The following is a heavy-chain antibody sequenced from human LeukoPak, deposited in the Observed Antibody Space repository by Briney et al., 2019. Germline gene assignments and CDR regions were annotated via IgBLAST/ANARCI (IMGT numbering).Heavy chain of an antibody. CDR1: GFPFSGYS. D-gene: IGHD6-19*01. CDR3: ARDKTSGFKNDFDS. Sequence: GGSLRLSCAASGFPFSGYSMNWVRQAPGEGLEWLSFIGGCGSPMYYADSVEGRFTLSRDNAKSSLYLQMDSLRVEDTAPYYCARDKTSGFKNDFDSWGQGTLVTVSP. J-gene: IGHJ4*02. V-gene: IGHV3-48*01. CDR2: IGGCGSPM.